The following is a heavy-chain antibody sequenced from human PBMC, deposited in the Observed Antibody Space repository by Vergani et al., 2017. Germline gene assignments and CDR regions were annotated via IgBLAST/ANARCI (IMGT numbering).Heavy chain of an antibody. CDR1: GFTLSNYD. CDR3: AKHFRGWGMDY. CDR2: IQYDGSNQ. V-gene: IGHV3-30*02. J-gene: IGHJ4*02. Sequence: QVQLVESGGGVVQRGGSLRLSCATSGFTLSNYDMQWIRQGPGKGLEFVAFIQYDGSNQYYADSVKGRFTLSRDVSKNKLYLQMNSLRTDDTATYYCAKHFRGWGMDYWGQGTQVIVSS. D-gene: IGHD3-16*01.